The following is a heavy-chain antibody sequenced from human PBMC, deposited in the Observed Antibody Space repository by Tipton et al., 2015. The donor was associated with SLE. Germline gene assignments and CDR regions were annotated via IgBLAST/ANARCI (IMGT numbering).Heavy chain of an antibody. J-gene: IGHJ4*02. V-gene: IGHV4-39*07. CDR2: ISYSGST. D-gene: IGHD5-18*01. CDR1: GGSISSDSYF. Sequence: LRLSCTVSGGSISSDSYFWGWIRQPPGKGLEWIGSISYSGSTYYNPSLKSRVTMSIHTSKIQFSLRLSSVTAADTAVYYCARDKSGSLDTFDIWCQGTLVTVSS. CDR3: ARDKSGSLDTFDI.